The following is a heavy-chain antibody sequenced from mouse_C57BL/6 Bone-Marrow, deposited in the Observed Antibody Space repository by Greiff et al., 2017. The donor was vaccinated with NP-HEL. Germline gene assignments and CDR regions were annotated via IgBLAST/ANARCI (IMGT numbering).Heavy chain of an antibody. V-gene: IGHV1-19*01. CDR1: GYTFTDYY. Sequence: VQLQQSGPVLVKPGASVKMSCKASGYTFTDYYMNWVKQSHGKSLEWIGVINPYNGGTSYNQKFKGKATLTVDKSSSTAYMELNSLTSEDSAVYYCARSHYYGSSYRYFDVWGTGTTVTVSS. J-gene: IGHJ1*03. CDR2: INPYNGGT. D-gene: IGHD1-1*01. CDR3: ARSHYYGSSYRYFDV.